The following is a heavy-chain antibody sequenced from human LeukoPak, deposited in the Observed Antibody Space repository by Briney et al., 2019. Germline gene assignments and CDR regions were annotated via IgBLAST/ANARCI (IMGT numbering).Heavy chain of an antibody. Sequence: SVKVSCKAPGGTFSSYAISWVQQAPGQGLEWMGGIIPIFGTANYAQKFQGRVTITADESTSTAYMELSSLRSEDTAVYYCARDIVVVPAAIVPWGFDPWGQGTLVTVSS. D-gene: IGHD2-2*01. CDR2: IIPIFGTA. V-gene: IGHV1-69*13. CDR3: ARDIVVVPAAIVPWGFDP. J-gene: IGHJ5*02. CDR1: GGTFSSYA.